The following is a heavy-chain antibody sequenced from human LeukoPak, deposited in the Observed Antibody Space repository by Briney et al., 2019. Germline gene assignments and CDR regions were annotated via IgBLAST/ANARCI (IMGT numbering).Heavy chain of an antibody. CDR3: ARDRDWYFNV. Sequence: VASVTVSCKASGYTFTSYGISWVRQAPGQGLEWMGWISGYNGDTKYAQKLQGRVTMTTDTSTSTAYMELRSLRSDDTAVYYCARDRDWYFNVWGRGTLVTVSS. CDR2: ISGYNGDT. J-gene: IGHJ2*01. V-gene: IGHV1-18*01. CDR1: GYTFTSYG.